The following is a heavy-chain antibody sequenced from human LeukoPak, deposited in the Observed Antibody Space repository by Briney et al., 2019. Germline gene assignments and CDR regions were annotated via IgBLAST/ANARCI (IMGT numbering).Heavy chain of an antibody. CDR2: IYPGDSDT. V-gene: IGHV5-51*01. J-gene: IGHJ4*02. D-gene: IGHD4-17*01. CDR3: ATSTVTTTTFDY. CDR1: GYSFSSYW. Sequence: GESLKTPCKGSGYSFSSYWIGWVRQMPGKGLEWMGIIYPGDSDTRYSPSFQGQVTISADKSISTAYLQWSSLKASDTALYFCATSTVTTTTFDYWGQGALVTVSS.